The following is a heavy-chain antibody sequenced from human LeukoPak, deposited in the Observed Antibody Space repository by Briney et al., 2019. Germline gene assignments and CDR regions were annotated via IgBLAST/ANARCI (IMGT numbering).Heavy chain of an antibody. CDR2: ISAYNGNT. J-gene: IGHJ4*02. Sequence: ASVKVSCKASGYTFTSYGISWVRQAPGQGLEWMGWISAYNGNTNYAQKLQGRVTMTTDTSTSTAYMELRSLRSDDTAVYYCARTLARYCSSTSCRILDYWGRGTLVTVPS. CDR1: GYTFTSYG. V-gene: IGHV1-18*01. D-gene: IGHD2-2*01. CDR3: ARTLARYCSSTSCRILDY.